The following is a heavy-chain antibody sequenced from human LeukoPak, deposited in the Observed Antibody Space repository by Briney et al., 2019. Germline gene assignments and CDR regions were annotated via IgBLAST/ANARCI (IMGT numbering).Heavy chain of an antibody. V-gene: IGHV3-21*01. CDR3: ASFATTGYDSSGYYS. CDR2: ISSSSSYI. CDR1: GFTFSSYS. J-gene: IGHJ4*02. D-gene: IGHD3-22*01. Sequence: GGSLRLSCAASGFTFSSYSMNWVRQAPGKGLEWVSSISSSSSYIYYADSVEGRFTISRDNAKNSLYLQMNSLRAEDTAVYYCASFATTGYDSSGYYSWGQGTLVTVSS.